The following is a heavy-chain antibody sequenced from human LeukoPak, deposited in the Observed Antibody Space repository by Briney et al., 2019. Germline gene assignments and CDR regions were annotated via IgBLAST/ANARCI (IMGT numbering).Heavy chain of an antibody. D-gene: IGHD3-9*01. CDR2: MKEDGSDI. Sequence: PGGSLRLSCVASGFIFSSYTMSWVRQAPGKGLEWVAKMKEDGSDIYYVDSVKGRFTICRDNAKNSLCLQMSNLRAEDTAVHYCARGGARYLDSWGQGTLVTVSS. CDR3: ARGGARYLDS. CDR1: GFIFSSYT. J-gene: IGHJ5*02. V-gene: IGHV3-7*01.